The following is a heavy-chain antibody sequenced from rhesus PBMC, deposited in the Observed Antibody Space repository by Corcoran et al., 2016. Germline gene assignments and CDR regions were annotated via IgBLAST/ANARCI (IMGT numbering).Heavy chain of an antibody. CDR1: GYTFTDYY. Sequence: EVQLVQSGAEVKKPGASVKISCKASGYTFTDYYLHWVRQAPGKGREWKGRVDPEDGEADYAKKCQDRDTITRETTTDTAYMELSSLRSEDTAVYYCATDGIAAVLDVWGRGVLVTVSS. V-gene: IGHV1-111*01. CDR3: ATDGIAAVLDV. D-gene: IGHD6-13*01. CDR2: VDPEDGEA. J-gene: IGHJ5-2*02.